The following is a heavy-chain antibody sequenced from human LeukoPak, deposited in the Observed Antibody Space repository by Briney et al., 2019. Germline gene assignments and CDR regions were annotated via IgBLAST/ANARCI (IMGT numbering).Heavy chain of an antibody. V-gene: IGHV3-30*02. CDR2: IRYDGSNK. J-gene: IGHJ4*02. Sequence: GGSLRLSCAASGFTFSSYGMHWVRQAPGKGLEWVAFIRYDGSNKYYADSVKGRFTISRDNSKNTLYLQMNSLRAEDTAVYYCAKDSTYYDFWSGYHQLDYWGQGTLVTVSS. CDR1: GFTFSSYG. CDR3: AKDSTYYDFWSGYHQLDY. D-gene: IGHD3-3*01.